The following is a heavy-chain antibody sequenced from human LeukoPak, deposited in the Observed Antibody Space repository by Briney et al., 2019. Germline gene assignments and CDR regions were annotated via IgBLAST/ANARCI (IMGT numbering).Heavy chain of an antibody. CDR1: GGSFSGYY. D-gene: IGHD6-19*01. CDR3: ARGRGPEDSGWSFDY. Sequence: SETLSVTRAVYGGSFSGYYWGWIRQPPGKGLEWIGEINHNGSTNYSPSLNSRVTISVDTSKNQFSLKLSSVTAADTAVYYCARGRGPEDSGWSFDYWGQGTLVTVSS. J-gene: IGHJ4*02. CDR2: INHNGST. V-gene: IGHV4-34*01.